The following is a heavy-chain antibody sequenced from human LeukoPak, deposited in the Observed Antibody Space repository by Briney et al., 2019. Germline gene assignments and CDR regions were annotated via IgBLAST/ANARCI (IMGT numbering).Heavy chain of an antibody. D-gene: IGHD2-15*01. CDR2: INHSGST. CDR3: ARVVYCSGGSCYPTFDY. CDR1: GGSLSGYY. V-gene: IGHV4-34*01. J-gene: IGHJ4*02. Sequence: SGTLSLTCAVYGGSLSGYYWSWIRQPPVKGLEWIGEINHSGSTNYNPSLKSRVTISVDTSKNQFSLKLSSVTAADTAVYYCARVVYCSGGSCYPTFDYWGQGTLVTVSS.